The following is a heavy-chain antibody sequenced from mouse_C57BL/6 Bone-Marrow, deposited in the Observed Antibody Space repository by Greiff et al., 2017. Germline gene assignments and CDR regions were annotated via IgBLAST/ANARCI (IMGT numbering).Heavy chain of an antibody. CDR3: ARRRIITTVVATDY. CDR2: IHPNSGST. D-gene: IGHD1-1*01. CDR1: GYTFTSYW. J-gene: IGHJ2*01. V-gene: IGHV1-64*01. Sequence: VQLQQPGAELVKPGASVKLSCKASGYTFTSYWMHWVKQRPGQGLEWIGMIHPNSGSTNYNEKFKSKATLTVDKYSSTAYMQLSSLPYEDSAVYDCARRRIITTVVATDYWGQGTTLTVSS.